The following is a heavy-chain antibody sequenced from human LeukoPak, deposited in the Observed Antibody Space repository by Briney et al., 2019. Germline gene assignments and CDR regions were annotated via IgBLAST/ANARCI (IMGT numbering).Heavy chain of an antibody. CDR1: GGSINDYY. D-gene: IGHD4-17*01. J-gene: IGHJ5*02. Sequence: SETLSLTCTVSGGSINDYYWTCIRQAPGKGLEWIGYIFNSGTTDYNPSLKSRVTMSVDTSNNEFSLRLTSVTAADTAMYYCARVVRGAVTSNCFDPWGQGTLVTVSS. CDR3: ARVVRGAVTSNCFDP. V-gene: IGHV4-59*01. CDR2: IFNSGTT.